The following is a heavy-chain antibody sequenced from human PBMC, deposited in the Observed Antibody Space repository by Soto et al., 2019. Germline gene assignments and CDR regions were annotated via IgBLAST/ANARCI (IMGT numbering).Heavy chain of an antibody. CDR1: GFTFSSYG. J-gene: IGHJ1*01. CDR3: AKESRFVDTAMAPYFQH. CDR2: ISYDGSNK. Sequence: QVQLVESGGGVVQPGRSLRLSCAASGFTFSSYGMHWVRQAPGKGLEWVAVISYDGSNKYYADSVKGRFTISRDNSKNTLYLQMSSLRAEDTAVYYCAKESRFVDTAMAPYFQHWGQGTLVTVSS. V-gene: IGHV3-30*18. D-gene: IGHD5-18*01.